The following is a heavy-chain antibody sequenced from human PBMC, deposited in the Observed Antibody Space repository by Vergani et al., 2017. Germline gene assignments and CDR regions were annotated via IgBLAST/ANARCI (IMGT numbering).Heavy chain of an antibody. CDR2: ISGSGGRT. Sequence: EVQLLESGGGLVQPGGSLRLSCAASGFTFRSYAMSWVRQAPGKGLEWVSAISGSGGRTYYAYPVKGRFTISRDNSKNTLYLQMNSLRAEDTAVYYCARAPYCSGGSCYSGWDNWFDPWGQGTLVTVSS. J-gene: IGHJ5*02. D-gene: IGHD2-15*01. CDR1: GFTFRSYA. CDR3: ARAPYCSGGSCYSGWDNWFDP. V-gene: IGHV3-23*01.